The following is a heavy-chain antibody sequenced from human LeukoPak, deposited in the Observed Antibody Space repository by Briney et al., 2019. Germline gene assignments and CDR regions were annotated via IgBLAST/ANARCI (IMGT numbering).Heavy chain of an antibody. CDR2: IYHSGST. V-gene: IGHV4-59*08. CDR1: GGSISRHY. J-gene: IGHJ6*02. Sequence: SETLSLTCTVSGGSISRHYWSWIRQPPGKGLEWIGYIYHSGSTYYNPSLKSRFTISVDTSKNQCSLKLSSVTAADTAVYYCARIYNYYYYSMDVWGQGTTVTVSS. CDR3: ARIYNYYYYSMDV.